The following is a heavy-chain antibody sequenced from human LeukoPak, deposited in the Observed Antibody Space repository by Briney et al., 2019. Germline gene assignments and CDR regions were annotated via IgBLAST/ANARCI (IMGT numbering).Heavy chain of an antibody. J-gene: IGHJ4*02. CDR3: ARHVGFCSSTSCYPFYDS. V-gene: IGHV5-51*01. CDR2: VYPGDSNA. Sequence: GESLKISCQGSGYSYISQWIAWVRQMPGKGLEWMGIVYPGDSNARYSPSFQGQVTISADKSTSTSYLQWGSLKASDTAIYFCARHVGFCSSTSCYPFYDSWGQGTLVTVSS. D-gene: IGHD2-2*01. CDR1: GYSYISQW.